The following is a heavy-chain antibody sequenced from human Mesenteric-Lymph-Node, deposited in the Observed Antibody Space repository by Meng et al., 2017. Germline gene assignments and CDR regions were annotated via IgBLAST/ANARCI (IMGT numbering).Heavy chain of an antibody. CDR3: ARDNYYDSSGYSRDQPPGLY. D-gene: IGHD3-22*01. V-gene: IGHV4-59*01. Sequence: SETLSLTYTVSGDSITGYYWTWIRQPPGKGLEWIGYIRYSGSTTYNPSLRSRVTMSVDSSNNQFSLRLSSVTAADTATYYCARDNYYDSSGYSRDQPPGLYWGQGTLVTVSS. CDR1: GDSITGYY. J-gene: IGHJ4*02. CDR2: IRYSGST.